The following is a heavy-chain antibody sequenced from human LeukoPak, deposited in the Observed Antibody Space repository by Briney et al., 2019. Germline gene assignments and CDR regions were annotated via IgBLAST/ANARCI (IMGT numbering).Heavy chain of an antibody. CDR1: GGSISSSSYY. D-gene: IGHD3-22*01. V-gene: IGHV4-39*07. CDR2: IYYSGST. J-gene: IGHJ4*02. CDR3: ARILDYYDSPDY. Sequence: SETLSLTCTVSGGSISSSSYYWGWIRQPPGKGLEWIGSIYYSGSTYYNPSLKSRVTISVDTSKNQFSLKLSSVTAADTAVYYCARILDYYDSPDYWGQGTLVTASS.